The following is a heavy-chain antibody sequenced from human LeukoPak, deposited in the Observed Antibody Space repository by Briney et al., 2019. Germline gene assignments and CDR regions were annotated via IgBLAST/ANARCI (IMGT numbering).Heavy chain of an antibody. D-gene: IGHD2-2*01. CDR2: INPNSGGT. J-gene: IGHJ4*02. CDR1: GYTFTGYY. Sequence: GASVKVSCKASGYTFTGYYMHWVRQAPGQGLEWMGWINPNSGGTNYALKLQGRVTMTTDTSTSTAYMELRSLRSDDTAVYYCARDYCSSTSCYFDYWGQGTLVTVSS. V-gene: IGHV1-2*02. CDR3: ARDYCSSTSCYFDY.